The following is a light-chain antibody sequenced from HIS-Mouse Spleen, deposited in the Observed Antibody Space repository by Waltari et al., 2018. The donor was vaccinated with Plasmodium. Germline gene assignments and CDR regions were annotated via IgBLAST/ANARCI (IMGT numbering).Light chain of an antibody. Sequence: EIVMTQSPATLSVSPEERATLACRARQSVSSNLAWYQQKPGQAPRLLIYGASTRATGIPARFSGSGSGTEFTLTISSMQSEDFAVYYCQQYNNWPLTFGGGTKVEIK. J-gene: IGKJ4*01. CDR2: GAS. CDR3: QQYNNWPLT. CDR1: QSVSSN. V-gene: IGKV3-15*01.